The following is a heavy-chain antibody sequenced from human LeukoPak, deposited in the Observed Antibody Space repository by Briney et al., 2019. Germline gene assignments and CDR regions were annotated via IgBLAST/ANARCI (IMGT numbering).Heavy chain of an antibody. J-gene: IGHJ4*02. CDR1: GFTFSSYA. CDR2: IYSGGNT. Sequence: GGSLRLSCAASGFTFSSYAMSWVRQAPGKGLEWVSIIYSGGNTYYADSVNGRFTISRDNSENTLYLQMNSLRAEDTAVYYCARGHTALLMFDYWGQGTLVTVSS. D-gene: IGHD5-18*01. V-gene: IGHV3-53*01. CDR3: ARGHTALLMFDY.